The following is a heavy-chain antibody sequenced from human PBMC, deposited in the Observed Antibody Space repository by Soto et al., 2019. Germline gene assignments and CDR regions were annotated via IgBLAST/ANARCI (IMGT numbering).Heavy chain of an antibody. J-gene: IGHJ6*03. V-gene: IGHV3-23*01. D-gene: IGHD2-21*02. CDR3: AKKATAGIIYYYYMDV. CDR1: GFTFSSYA. CDR2: ISGSGGST. Sequence: PGGSLRLSCAASGFTFSSYAMSWVRTAPGKGLEWVSAISGSGGSTYYADSVKGRFTISRDNSKNTLYLQMNSLRAEDTAVYYCAKKATAGIIYYYYMDVWGKGTTVTV.